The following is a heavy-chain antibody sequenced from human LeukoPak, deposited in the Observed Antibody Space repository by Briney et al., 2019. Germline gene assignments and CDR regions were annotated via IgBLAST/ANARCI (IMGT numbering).Heavy chain of an antibody. CDR3: ARWLVGATSAPDY. D-gene: IGHD1-26*01. J-gene: IGHJ4*02. CDR2: IIPIFGTA. V-gene: IGHV1-69*01. Sequence: SVKVSCKASGGTFSSYAISWVRQAPGQGLEWMGGIIPIFGTANYAQKFQGRVTITADESTSTAYMELSSLRSEDTAVYYCARWLVGATSAPDYWGQGTLVTVSS. CDR1: GGTFSSYA.